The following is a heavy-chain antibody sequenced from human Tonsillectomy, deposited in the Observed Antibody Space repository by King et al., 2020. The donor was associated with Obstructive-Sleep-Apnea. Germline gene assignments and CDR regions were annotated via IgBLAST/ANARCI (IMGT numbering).Heavy chain of an antibody. CDR3: AREKTLGY. J-gene: IGHJ4*02. CDR2: LSMIGITI. V-gene: IGHV3-48*04. CDR1: CVTFTSYT. Sequence: DVQLVESGGGLVQPGGSLRLSCAASCVTFTSYTMNSVRLAPGKGLEWVSYLSMIGITIYADPVKGRFTISRDNATSSLYLQMSSLRVEDTAVYYCAREKTLGYWGQGTLVTVSS.